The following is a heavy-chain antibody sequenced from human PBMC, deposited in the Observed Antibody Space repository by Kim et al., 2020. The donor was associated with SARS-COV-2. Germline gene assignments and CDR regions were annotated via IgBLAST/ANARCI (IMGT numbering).Heavy chain of an antibody. CDR2: INPGNGKT. Sequence: PSVKVSCKASGYSFTSHVMHWVRQAPGQRLEWMGWINPGNGKTIYSQRFQGRVTMTRDTSATTAHMELSSLRSEDTAVYYCARGYCSAGRCSMDVWGQGATVIVSS. D-gene: IGHD2-15*01. V-gene: IGHV1-3*01. J-gene: IGHJ6*02. CDR1: GYSFTSHV. CDR3: ARGYCSAGRCSMDV.